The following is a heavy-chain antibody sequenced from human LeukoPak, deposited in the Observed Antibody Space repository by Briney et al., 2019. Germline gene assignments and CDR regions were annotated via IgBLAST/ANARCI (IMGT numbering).Heavy chain of an antibody. D-gene: IGHD3-10*02. Sequence: ASVKVSCKVSGYTLTELSMHWVRQAPGKGLEWMGGFDPEDGETIYAQKFQGRVTMTEETSTDTAYMELSSLRSEDTAVYYCATVDVGLYDYWGQGTLVTVSS. V-gene: IGHV1-24*01. CDR3: ATVDVGLYDY. CDR1: GYTLTELS. J-gene: IGHJ4*02. CDR2: FDPEDGET.